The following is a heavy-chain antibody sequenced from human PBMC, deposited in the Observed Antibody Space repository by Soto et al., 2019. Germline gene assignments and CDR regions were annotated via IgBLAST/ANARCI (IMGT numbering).Heavy chain of an antibody. CDR1: GYTFTSYG. Sequence: ASVKVSCKASGYTFTSYGISWVRQAPGQGLEWMGWISAYNGNTNYAQKLQGRVTMTTDTSTSTAYMELRSLRSDDTAVYYCARQGKNYDFWSGYYETYYYYYYGMDVWGQGTTVTVSS. V-gene: IGHV1-18*01. CDR2: ISAYNGNT. J-gene: IGHJ6*02. CDR3: ARQGKNYDFWSGYYETYYYYYYGMDV. D-gene: IGHD3-3*01.